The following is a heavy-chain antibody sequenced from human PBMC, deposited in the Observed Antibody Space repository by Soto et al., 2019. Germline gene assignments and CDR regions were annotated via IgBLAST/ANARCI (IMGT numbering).Heavy chain of an antibody. Sequence: ASVKVSCKASGYTFPSYGISWIRQAPGQGLVWMGWISAHNGHTKYTQNFQGRVTMTTDKSTSTAYMELRSLRSDDTAVYYCARVGSSSWESYFDYWGQGTLVTVSS. J-gene: IGHJ4*02. CDR2: ISAHNGHT. CDR3: ARVGSSSWESYFDY. CDR1: GYTFPSYG. D-gene: IGHD6-13*01. V-gene: IGHV1-18*01.